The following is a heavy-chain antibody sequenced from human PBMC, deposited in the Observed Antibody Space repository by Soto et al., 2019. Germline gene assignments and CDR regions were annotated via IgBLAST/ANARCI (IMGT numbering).Heavy chain of an antibody. CDR2: IIPIQGKA. D-gene: IGHD2-21*01. J-gene: IGHJ6*03. CDR1: GGSFTSYS. V-gene: IGHV1-69*02. Sequence: QVQLVQSGAELKKPGSSVKVSCEASGGSFTSYSFTWVRQAPGQGLEWMGRIIPIQGKANYALKFQDRVTSTADRSTRTVYMELTRLRPEDTAVYFCEKSLHFVDHGYMAVWGKGTTVTVPS. CDR3: EKSLHFVDHGYMAV.